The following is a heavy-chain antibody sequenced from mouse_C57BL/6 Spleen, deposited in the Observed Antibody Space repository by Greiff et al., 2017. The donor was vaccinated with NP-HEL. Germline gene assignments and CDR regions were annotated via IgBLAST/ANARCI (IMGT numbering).Heavy chain of an antibody. Sequence: QVTLKESGPGILQSSQTLSLTCSFSGFSLSTSGMGVSWIRQPSGKGLEWLAHIYWDDDKRYKPSLKSRLTIYKDTSRKQVFLKITSVDTADTATYYCARSGSSYYSMDYWGQGTSVTVSS. CDR3: ARSGSSYYSMDY. D-gene: IGHD1-1*01. CDR2: IYWDDDK. V-gene: IGHV8-12*01. J-gene: IGHJ4*01. CDR1: GFSLSTSGMG.